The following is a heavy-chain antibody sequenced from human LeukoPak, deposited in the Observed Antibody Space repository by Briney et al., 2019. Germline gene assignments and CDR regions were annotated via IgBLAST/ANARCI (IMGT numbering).Heavy chain of an antibody. CDR3: ARARSSYGYGDAFDI. Sequence: GGSLRLSCAAPGFTFSSYSMNWVRQAPGKGLEWVSSISSSSYIYYADSVKGRFTISRDNAKNSLYLQMNSLRAEDTAVYYCARARSSYGYGDAFDIWGQGTMVTVSS. D-gene: IGHD5-18*01. CDR1: GFTFSSYS. V-gene: IGHV3-21*01. CDR2: ISSSSYI. J-gene: IGHJ3*02.